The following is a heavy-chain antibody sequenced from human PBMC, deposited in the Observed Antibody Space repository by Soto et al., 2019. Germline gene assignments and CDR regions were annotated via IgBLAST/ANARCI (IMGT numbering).Heavy chain of an antibody. V-gene: IGHV4-59*01. Sequence: QVQLQESGPGLVKPSETLSLTCTVSGGSISSYYWSWIRQPPGKGLEWIGYIYYSGSTNYNPSLKSRVTISVDTSTNQFSLKLSSVTAVDTAVYYCARDSSSWLSYYYYGMDVWGQGTTVTVSS. CDR2: IYYSGST. CDR3: ARDSSSWLSYYYYGMDV. CDR1: GGSISSYY. J-gene: IGHJ6*02. D-gene: IGHD6-13*01.